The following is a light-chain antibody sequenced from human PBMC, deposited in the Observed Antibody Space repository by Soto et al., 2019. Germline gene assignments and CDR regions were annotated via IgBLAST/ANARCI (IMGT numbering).Light chain of an antibody. J-gene: IGKJ2*01. CDR1: QSVSSSY. Sequence: EIVLTQSPGTLSLSPGERATLSCRASQSVSSSYLAWYQQKPGQAPRLLIYGASSRATGIPDRFGGSGSGTDFTLTISRLEPEDFAVYYCQQYETTFGQGTKLEIK. CDR3: QQYETT. V-gene: IGKV3-20*01. CDR2: GAS.